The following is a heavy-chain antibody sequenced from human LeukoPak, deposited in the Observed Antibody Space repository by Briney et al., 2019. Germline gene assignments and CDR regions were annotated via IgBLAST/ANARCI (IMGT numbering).Heavy chain of an antibody. V-gene: IGHV3-30-3*01. CDR3: ARDEAFLDYYYYGMDV. CDR2: ISYDGSNK. D-gene: IGHD3-3*01. CDR1: GFTFSSYA. Sequence: GGSLRLSCAASGFTFSSYAMRWVRQAPGKGVEWVAVISYDGSNKYYADSVKGRFTISRDNSKNTLYLQMNSLRAEDTAVYYCARDEAFLDYYYYGMDVWGQGTTVTVSS. J-gene: IGHJ6*02.